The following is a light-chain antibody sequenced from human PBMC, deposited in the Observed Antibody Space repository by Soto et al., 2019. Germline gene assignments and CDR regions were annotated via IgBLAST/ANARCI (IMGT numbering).Light chain of an antibody. CDR1: QVIRND. V-gene: IGKV1-17*01. CDR2: VAS. CDR3: QQYNSYPWT. Sequence: DIQMSQSPSSLSASVGARVTLTCRASQVIRNDLSWYQQKPGEAPKRLVYVASSLDGGVPARFSGSGSGTEFTLTISSLQPDDFATYYCQQYNSYPWTFGQGTKVDIK. J-gene: IGKJ1*01.